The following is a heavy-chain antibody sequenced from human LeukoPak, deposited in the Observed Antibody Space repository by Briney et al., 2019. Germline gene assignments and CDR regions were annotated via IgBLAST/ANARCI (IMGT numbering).Heavy chain of an antibody. Sequence: GASVKVSCKASGYTFTGYYMHWVRQAPGQGLEWMGRINPNSGGTNYAQKFQGRVTMTRDTSISTAYMELSRLRSDDTAVYYCARDLPTVAFYSMGVWGKGTTVTVSS. J-gene: IGHJ6*03. CDR2: INPNSGGT. V-gene: IGHV1-2*06. CDR3: ARDLPTVAFYSMGV. CDR1: GYTFTGYY. D-gene: IGHD4-23*01.